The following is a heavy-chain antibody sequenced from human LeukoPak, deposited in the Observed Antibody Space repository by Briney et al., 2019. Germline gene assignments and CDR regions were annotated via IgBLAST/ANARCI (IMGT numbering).Heavy chain of an antibody. V-gene: IGHV3-21*01. Sequence: GGSLRLSCAASGFTFSSYSMNWVRQAPGKGLEWVSSISSSSSYIYYADSVKGRFTISRDNAKNSLYLQMNSLRAEDTAVYYCARDRVQQQLVRIFDYWGQGTLVTVSS. CDR2: ISSSSSYI. D-gene: IGHD6-13*01. CDR1: GFTFSSYS. J-gene: IGHJ4*02. CDR3: ARDRVQQQLVRIFDY.